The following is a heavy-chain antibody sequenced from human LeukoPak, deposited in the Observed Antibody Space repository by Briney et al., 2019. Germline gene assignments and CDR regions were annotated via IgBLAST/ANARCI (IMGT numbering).Heavy chain of an antibody. Sequence: SQTLSLTCTVSGGSISSGSYYWSWIRQPAGKGLEWIGRIYTSGSTNYNPSLKSRVTISVDTSRNQFSLKLSSVTAADTAVYYCAREGYGDPLDYWGQGTLVTVSS. D-gene: IGHD4-17*01. V-gene: IGHV4-61*02. CDR3: AREGYGDPLDY. J-gene: IGHJ4*02. CDR1: GGSISSGSYY. CDR2: IYTSGST.